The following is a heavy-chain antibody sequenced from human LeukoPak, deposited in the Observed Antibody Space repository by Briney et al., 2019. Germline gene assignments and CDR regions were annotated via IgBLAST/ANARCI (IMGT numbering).Heavy chain of an antibody. Sequence: ASVTVSCKASGYTFTNYGISWVRQAPGQGREWMGWMSDYNGNTNYAQKLQGRVTMTTDTSTSTAYMELRSLRSDDTAVYYCAREGWNYRFDYWGQGTLVTVSS. J-gene: IGHJ4*02. D-gene: IGHD1-7*01. V-gene: IGHV1-18*01. CDR3: AREGWNYRFDY. CDR1: GYTFTNYG. CDR2: MSDYNGNT.